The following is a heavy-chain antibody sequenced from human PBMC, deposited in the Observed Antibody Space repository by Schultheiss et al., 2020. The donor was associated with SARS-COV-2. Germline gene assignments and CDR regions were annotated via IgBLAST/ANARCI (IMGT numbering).Heavy chain of an antibody. D-gene: IGHD3-3*01. CDR1: GFTFSSYA. CDR2: ISGSGGST. CDR3: ARDRSLEWLLYGHYYYYGMDV. J-gene: IGHJ6*02. V-gene: IGHV3-23*01. Sequence: GGSLRLSCAASGFTFSSYAMSWVRQAPGKGLEWVSAISGSGGSTYYADSVKGRFTISRDNAKNSLYLQMNSLRAEDTAVYYCARDRSLEWLLYGHYYYYGMDVWGQGTTVTVSS.